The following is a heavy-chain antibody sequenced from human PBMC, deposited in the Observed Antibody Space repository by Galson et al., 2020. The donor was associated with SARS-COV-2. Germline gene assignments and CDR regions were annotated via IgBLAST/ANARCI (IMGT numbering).Heavy chain of an antibody. CDR3: AKDLHWNYDWYFDL. V-gene: IGHV3-23*01. CDR1: GFTFSSYA. J-gene: IGHJ2*01. CDR2: ISGSGGST. Sequence: GESLKISCAASGFTFSSYAMSWVRQAPGKGLEWVSAISGSGGSTYYADSVKGRFTISRDNSKNTLYLQMNSLRAEDTAVYYCAKDLHWNYDWYFDLWGRGTLVTVSS. D-gene: IGHD1-7*01.